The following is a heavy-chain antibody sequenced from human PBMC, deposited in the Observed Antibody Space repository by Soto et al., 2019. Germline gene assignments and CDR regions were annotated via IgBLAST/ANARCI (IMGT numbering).Heavy chain of an antibody. Sequence: EVQLLESGGGLVQPGGSLRLSCAASGFTFSSYAMSWVRQAPGKGLEWVSAISGSGGSTYYADSVKGRFTISRDNSENPLYLQMNSLRAEDTAVYYCAKEGEHSSGWANFDYWGQGTLVTVSS. D-gene: IGHD6-19*01. J-gene: IGHJ4*02. V-gene: IGHV3-23*01. CDR1: GFTFSSYA. CDR3: AKEGEHSSGWANFDY. CDR2: ISGSGGST.